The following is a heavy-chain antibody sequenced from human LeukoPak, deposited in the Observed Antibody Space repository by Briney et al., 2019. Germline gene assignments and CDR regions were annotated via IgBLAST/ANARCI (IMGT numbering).Heavy chain of an antibody. CDR1: GGNFRNYG. J-gene: IGHJ4*02. Sequence: SVKVSCKASGGNFRNYGFHWVRQAPGQGLEWMGGMLPIFGTANYAQKFQGRVTITADESSNTASLDLSSLTSEDTAVYYCATDPNPYSSTSGYFDFWGQGTLVTVSS. CDR3: ATDPNPYSSTSGYFDF. CDR2: MLPIFGTA. D-gene: IGHD6-13*01. V-gene: IGHV1-69*13.